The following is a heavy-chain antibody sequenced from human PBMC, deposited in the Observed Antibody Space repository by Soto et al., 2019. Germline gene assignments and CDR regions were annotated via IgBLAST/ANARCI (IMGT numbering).Heavy chain of an antibody. V-gene: IGHV4-31*03. CDR1: GGSISSGTYY. Sequence: SETLSLTCTVSGGSISSGTYYWSWIRQHPGRGLQWIGYVFHSGTTYYNPSLQSRLTISVDTSKNQFSLSLSSVTAADTAVYYCAKVTGYDCSGYTPGVFGWFDTWGQGTLVTVSS. D-gene: IGHD3-22*01. J-gene: IGHJ5*02. CDR3: AKVTGYDCSGYTPGVFGWFDT. CDR2: VFHSGTT.